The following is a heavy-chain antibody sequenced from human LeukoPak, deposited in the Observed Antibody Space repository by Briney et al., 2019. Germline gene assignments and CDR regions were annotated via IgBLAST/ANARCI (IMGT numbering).Heavy chain of an antibody. CDR2: IYYSGNT. J-gene: IGHJ4*02. CDR1: GGSISSGGYY. Sequence: SQTLSLTCTVSGGSISSGGYYWGWIRQPPGKGLEWIGSIYYSGNTYDSPSLKSRVTTSVDTSKNQFSLKLSSVTAADTAMYYCARTVAGKLVFDDWGQGALVTVS. V-gene: IGHV4-39*07. D-gene: IGHD6-19*01. CDR3: ARTVAGKLVFDD.